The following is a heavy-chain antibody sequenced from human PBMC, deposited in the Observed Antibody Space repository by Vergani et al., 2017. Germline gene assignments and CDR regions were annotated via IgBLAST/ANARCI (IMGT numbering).Heavy chain of an antibody. CDR2: IYYDGSNA. CDR1: RSTFKTYG. CDR3: ARAYGMDDWFDY. Sequence: QGQLVASGGGIVQPGRSLTLSCVASRSTFKTYGMHLVRQAPGKGLEWVGLIYYDGSNAYYADSVKGRFTISRDNSKNTLYLQMSSLRAEDTAVYYCARAYGMDDWFDYWGQRTLVTVSS. J-gene: IGHJ4*01. D-gene: IGHD3-9*01. V-gene: IGHV3-33*01.